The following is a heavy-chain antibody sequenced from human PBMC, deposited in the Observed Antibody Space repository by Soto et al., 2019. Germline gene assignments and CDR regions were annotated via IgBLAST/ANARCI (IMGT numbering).Heavy chain of an antibody. CDR3: RGYHYSCGIRV. J-gene: IGHJ6*02. CDR2: ISYDGSNK. Sequence: GGSLRLSCAASGFTFSSYAMHWVRQAPGKGLEWVAVISYDGSNKYYADSVKGRFTISRDNSKNTLYLQMNSLRAEDTAVYYCRGYHYSCGIRVWGQGTTGTVSS. V-gene: IGHV3-30*14. CDR1: GFTFSSYA.